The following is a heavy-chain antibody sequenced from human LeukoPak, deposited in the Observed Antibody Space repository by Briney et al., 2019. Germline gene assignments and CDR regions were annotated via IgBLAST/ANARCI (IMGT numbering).Heavy chain of an antibody. Sequence: GGSLRLSCAASGFTFSSYSMNWVRQAPGKGLEWVSYISSSSSTIYYADSVKGRFTISRDNAKNSLYLQMNSLRDEDTAVYYCAREDNWNGGDYFDYWGQGTLVTVSS. CDR1: GFTFSSYS. D-gene: IGHD1-20*01. V-gene: IGHV3-48*02. CDR3: AREDNWNGGDYFDY. CDR2: ISSSSSTI. J-gene: IGHJ4*02.